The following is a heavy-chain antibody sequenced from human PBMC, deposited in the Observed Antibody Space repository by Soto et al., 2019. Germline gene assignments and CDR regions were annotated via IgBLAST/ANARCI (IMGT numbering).Heavy chain of an antibody. CDR2: IIPIFGTA. CDR1: GGTFSSYA. Sequence: QVQLVQSGAEVKKPGSSVKVSCKASGGTFSSYAISWVRQAPGQGLEWMGGIIPIFGTANYAQKFQVRGTITADESTSTAYMELSSLRSEATAVYYCAREIAAPGYFDYWGQGTLVTVAS. CDR3: AREIAAPGYFDY. D-gene: IGHD6-13*01. V-gene: IGHV1-69*12. J-gene: IGHJ4*02.